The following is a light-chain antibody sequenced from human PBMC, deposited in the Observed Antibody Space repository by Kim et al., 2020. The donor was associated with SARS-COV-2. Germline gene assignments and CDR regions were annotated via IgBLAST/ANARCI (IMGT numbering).Light chain of an antibody. Sequence: ALGQTVRTTCQGDSLRSYYASWYQQKPGQAPVLVIYGKNNRPSGIPDRFSGSSSGNTASLTITGAQAEDEADYYGNSRDSSGNHLVFGGGTQLTVL. CDR1: SLRSYY. V-gene: IGLV3-19*01. CDR2: GKN. CDR3: NSRDSSGNHLV. J-gene: IGLJ3*02.